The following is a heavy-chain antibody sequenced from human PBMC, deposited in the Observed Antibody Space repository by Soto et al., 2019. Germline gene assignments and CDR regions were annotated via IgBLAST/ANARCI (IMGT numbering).Heavy chain of an antibody. V-gene: IGHV3-66*04. CDR1: GFTVSSNY. J-gene: IGHJ6*03. CDR3: ASQSSWYYYYMDV. Sequence: EVQLVESGGGLVQPGGSLRLSCAASGFTVSSNYMSWVRQAPGKGLEWVSVIYSGGSTYYADSVKCRFTISRDNSKNTLYLQMNSLRAEDTAVYYCASQSSWYYYYMDVWGKGTTVTVSS. CDR2: IYSGGST.